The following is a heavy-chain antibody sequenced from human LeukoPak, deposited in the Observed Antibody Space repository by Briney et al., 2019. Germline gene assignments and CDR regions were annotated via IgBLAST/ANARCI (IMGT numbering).Heavy chain of an antibody. CDR3: ARGRIDCTHGVCTKYFFES. D-gene: IGHD2-8*01. V-gene: IGHV4-31*11. CDR2: VFYNGNT. Sequence: SETLSLTCAVSGDSFNNAKFEYDWIRQGRGEGLDWIGHVFYNGNTDYSRSVKRPLTKTVERTRRQFSMTQNYVTAADTAMYFCARGRIDCTHGVCTKYFFESWGQGILVTVSS. J-gene: IGHJ4*02. CDR1: GDSFNNAKFE.